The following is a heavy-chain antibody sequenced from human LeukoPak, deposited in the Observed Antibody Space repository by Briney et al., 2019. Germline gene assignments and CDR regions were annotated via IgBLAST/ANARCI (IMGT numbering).Heavy chain of an antibody. J-gene: IGHJ6*02. V-gene: IGHV3-23*01. CDR1: GFTFSSYA. CDR2: ISGSGGST. CDR3: AKDKRRRGYSYGYSHYGMDV. Sequence: PGGSLRLSCAASGFTFSSYAMSWVRQAPGKGLEWVSAISGSGGSTYYADSVKGRFTISRDNSKNTLYLQMNSLRAEDTAVYYCAKDKRRRGYSYGYSHYGMDVWGQGTTVTVSS. D-gene: IGHD5-18*01.